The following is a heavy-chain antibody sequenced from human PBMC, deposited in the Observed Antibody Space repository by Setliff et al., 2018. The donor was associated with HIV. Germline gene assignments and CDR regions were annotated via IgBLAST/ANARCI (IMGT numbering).Heavy chain of an antibody. V-gene: IGHV4-38-2*01. CDR1: GYSTSIGYY. Sequence: LSLTCAVSGYSTSIGYYWGWIRQAPGKGLEWIGNIYHSGITYYNPSLKSRVTISVDTSKNQFSLRLSSVTAADTAVYYCARAFGSGSYRWFDPWGQGTLVTVSS. J-gene: IGHJ5*02. CDR3: ARAFGSGSYRWFDP. D-gene: IGHD3-10*01. CDR2: IYHSGIT.